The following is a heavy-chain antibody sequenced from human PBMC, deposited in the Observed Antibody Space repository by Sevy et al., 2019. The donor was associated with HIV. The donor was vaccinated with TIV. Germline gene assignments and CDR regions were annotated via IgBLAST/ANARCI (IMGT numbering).Heavy chain of an antibody. V-gene: IGHV3-64D*06. Sequence: GGSLRLSCSASGFTFSSYALYWVRQAPGKKMEYVSVISTNGNSAYYADSVKGRFTISRDNSKNTLYLQMISLRPEETAMYYCLKDQENNYYYGSGTYFDPWGQGTLVTVSS. CDR2: ISTNGNSA. D-gene: IGHD3-10*01. J-gene: IGHJ5*02. CDR3: LKDQENNYYYGSGTYFDP. CDR1: GFTFSSYA.